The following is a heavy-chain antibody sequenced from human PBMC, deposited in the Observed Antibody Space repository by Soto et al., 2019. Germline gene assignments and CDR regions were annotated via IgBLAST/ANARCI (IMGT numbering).Heavy chain of an antibody. CDR2: MFYSGTT. D-gene: IGHD6-19*01. CDR1: GVSINSRGYY. CDR3: ARARYSSGWYRDIKFDP. Sequence: SETLSLTCTVSGVSINSRGYYWGWIRQPPGKGLEWIESMFYSGTTYYNPSLKSRITIAVDSSKNQFSLSLSSVTAADTAFYYCARARYSSGWYRDIKFDPWGQGTLVTVSS. V-gene: IGHV4-39*01. J-gene: IGHJ5*02.